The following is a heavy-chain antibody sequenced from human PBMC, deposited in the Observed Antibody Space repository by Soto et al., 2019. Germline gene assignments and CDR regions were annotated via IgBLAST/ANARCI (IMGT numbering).Heavy chain of an antibody. Sequence: QVQLQESGPGLVKPSETLSLTCTVSGGSISSYYWSWIRQPPGKGLEWIGYIYYSGSTNYNPSLKSRVTISVDTSKNQFSLKLSSVTAADTAVYYCARHGSVNWFDPWGQGTLVTVSS. V-gene: IGHV4-59*08. CDR1: GGSISSYY. CDR3: ARHGSVNWFDP. CDR2: IYYSGST. D-gene: IGHD3-10*01. J-gene: IGHJ5*02.